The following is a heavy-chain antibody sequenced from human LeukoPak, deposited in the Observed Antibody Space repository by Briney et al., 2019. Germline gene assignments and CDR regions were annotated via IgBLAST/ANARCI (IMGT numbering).Heavy chain of an antibody. CDR2: IKQDGSEK. J-gene: IGHJ3*02. CDR1: GFTFSSYW. V-gene: IGHV3-7*01. D-gene: IGHD1-26*01. Sequence: GGSLRLSCAASGFTFSSYWMSWVRQAPGKGLEWVANIKQDGSEKYYVDSVKGRFTISRDNAKNSPYLQMNSLRAEDTAVYYCARSDSGSYCDIWGQGTMVTVSS. CDR3: ARSDSGSYCDI.